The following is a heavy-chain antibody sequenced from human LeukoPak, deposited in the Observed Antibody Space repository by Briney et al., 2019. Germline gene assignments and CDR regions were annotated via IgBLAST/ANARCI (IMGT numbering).Heavy chain of an antibody. Sequence: GASVKVSRKASGSTFSGHYLHWVRQAPGQGLEWMGWINPNSGDTNYAQEFQVRVTMTRDTSINTAYMELSRLRSDATAVYYCARGLTGHPAGFGWGEGRWSPSLQ. CDR2: INPNSGDT. CDR1: GSTFSGHY. V-gene: IGHV1-2*02. D-gene: IGHD7-27*01. CDR3: ARGLTGHPAGFG. J-gene: IGHJ3*01.